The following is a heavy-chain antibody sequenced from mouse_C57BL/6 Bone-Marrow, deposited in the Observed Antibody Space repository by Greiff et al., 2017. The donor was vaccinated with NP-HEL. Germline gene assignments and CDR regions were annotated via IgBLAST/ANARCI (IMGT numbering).Heavy chain of an antibody. CDR2: INYDGSST. CDR1: GFTFSDYY. V-gene: IGHV5-16*01. Sequence: EVNVVESEGGLVQPGSSMKLSCTASGFTFSDYYMAWVRQVPEKGLEWVANINYDGSSTYYLDSLKSRFIISRDNAKNILYLQMSSLKSEDTATYYCARWLPTYYAMDYWGQGTSVTVSS. J-gene: IGHJ4*01. D-gene: IGHD2-2*01. CDR3: ARWLPTYYAMDY.